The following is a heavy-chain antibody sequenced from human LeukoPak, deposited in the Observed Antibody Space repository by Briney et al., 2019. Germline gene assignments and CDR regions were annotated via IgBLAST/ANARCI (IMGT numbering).Heavy chain of an antibody. CDR2: FTTYNGNT. D-gene: IGHD3-22*01. CDR3: ARDSSGFYYVH. CDR1: GYTFTNHF. Sequence: ASVKVSCKTSGYTFTNHFIHWVRQAPGQGLEWMGRFTTYNGNTNYAQKFQGRVTMTTDTSTTTAYLEVTSLRSDDTAVYYCARDSSGFYYVHWGQGTLVTVSS. J-gene: IGHJ4*02. V-gene: IGHV1-18*04.